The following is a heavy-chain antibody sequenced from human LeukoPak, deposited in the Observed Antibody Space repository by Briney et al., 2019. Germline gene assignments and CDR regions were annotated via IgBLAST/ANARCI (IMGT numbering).Heavy chain of an antibody. CDR3: ARDQHTGGSSPSFDI. V-gene: IGHV1-2*02. D-gene: IGHD2-8*02. Sequence: ASVKVSCKASGYTFTGYYMHWVRQAPGQGLEWMGWINPNSGGTYYAQKFQGRVTMTRDTSISTAYMELSRLRSDDTAVYYCARDQHTGGSSPSFDIWGQGTMVTVSS. CDR2: INPNSGGT. J-gene: IGHJ3*02. CDR1: GYTFTGYY.